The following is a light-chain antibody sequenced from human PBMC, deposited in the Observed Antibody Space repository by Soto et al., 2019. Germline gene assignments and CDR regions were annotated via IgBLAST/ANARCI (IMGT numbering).Light chain of an antibody. CDR1: QSISSW. J-gene: IGKJ1*01. V-gene: IGKV1-5*03. CDR2: KAS. Sequence: DIQMTQSPSTLSASLGDRVTITCRASQSISSWLAWYQQKPGKAPKLLIYKASNLESGVPARFSGSGSGTEFTLTISSLQPDDFATYYCQQYNSYSSWTFGQGTKVEIK. CDR3: QQYNSYSSWT.